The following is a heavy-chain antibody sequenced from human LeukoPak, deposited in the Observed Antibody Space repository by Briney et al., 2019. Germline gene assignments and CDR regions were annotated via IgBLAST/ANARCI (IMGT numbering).Heavy chain of an antibody. CDR1: GFTVSSNY. CDR2: MNPDGSVK. D-gene: IGHD3-10*01. CDR3: ARDPDHGALDY. Sequence: GGSLRLSCAASGFTVSSNYMGWVRQAPGKGLEWVGDMNPDGSVKAYVDSVKGRFTMSRDNTEKSLYLQMNSLRADDTAIYYCARDPDHGALDYWGQGTLVTVSS. J-gene: IGHJ4*02. V-gene: IGHV3-7*01.